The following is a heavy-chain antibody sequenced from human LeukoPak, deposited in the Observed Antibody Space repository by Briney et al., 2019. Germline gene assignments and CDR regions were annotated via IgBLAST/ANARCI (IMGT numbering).Heavy chain of an antibody. D-gene: IGHD6-19*01. J-gene: IGHJ4*02. V-gene: IGHV3-15*01. CDR3: TTAQLPQWLVLH. Sequence: GGSLRLSCAASGFTFSNAWMSWVRQAPGKGLEWVGRIKSKTDGGTTDYAAPVKGRFTISRDDSKNTLYLQMNSLKTEDTAVYYCTTAQLPQWLVLHWGQGTLVTVSS. CDR1: GFTFSNAW. CDR2: IKSKTDGGTT.